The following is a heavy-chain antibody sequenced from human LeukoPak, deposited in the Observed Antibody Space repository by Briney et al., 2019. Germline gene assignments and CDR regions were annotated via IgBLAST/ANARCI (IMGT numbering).Heavy chain of an antibody. V-gene: IGHV4-30-2*01. CDR3: ARSRQASGLFNS. Sequence: SETLSLTFTVSGYAITSGGFSWNWIRQPPGKGLEWIGCIYDRGPAYYNPSLKSRFTISVDRPKNQFFLNVTSLTAADTAVYYCARSRQASGLFNSWGQGTLVVVSS. J-gene: IGHJ5*01. CDR2: IYDRGPA. CDR1: GYAITSGGFS. D-gene: IGHD3-10*01.